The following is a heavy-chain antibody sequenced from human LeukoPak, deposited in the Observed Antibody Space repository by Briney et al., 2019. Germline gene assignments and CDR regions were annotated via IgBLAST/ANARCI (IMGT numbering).Heavy chain of an antibody. CDR3: YTYYYDSSGYSRVYYFDY. V-gene: IGHV1-69*05. CDR1: GGTFSSYA. D-gene: IGHD3-22*01. CDR2: IIPIFGTA. Sequence: SVKVSCKASGGTFSSYAISWVRQAPGQGLEWMGGIIPIFGTANYAQKFQGRVTITTDGSTSTAYMELSSLRSEDTAVYYCYTYYYDSSGYSRVYYFDYWGQGTLVTVSS. J-gene: IGHJ4*02.